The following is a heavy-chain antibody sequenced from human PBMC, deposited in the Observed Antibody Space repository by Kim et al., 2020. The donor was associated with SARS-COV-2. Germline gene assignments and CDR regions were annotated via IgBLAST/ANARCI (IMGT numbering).Heavy chain of an antibody. CDR1: GFTFSSYE. Sequence: GGSLRLSCAASGFTFSSYEMNWVRQAPGKGLEWVSFISSSGSSIYFADSVKCRFTISRDNAKNSLYLQMISLRAEDTAVYYCARDRFAAHIAVAGIDYY. CDR3: ARDRFAAHIAVAGIDYY. CDR2: ISSSGSSI. V-gene: IGHV3-48*03. D-gene: IGHD6-19*01. J-gene: IGHJ6*01.